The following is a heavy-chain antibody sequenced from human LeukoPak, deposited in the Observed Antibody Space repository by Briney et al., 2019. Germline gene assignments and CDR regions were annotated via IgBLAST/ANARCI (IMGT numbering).Heavy chain of an antibody. CDR3: ASLYYYDSSGYYYGNY. D-gene: IGHD3-22*01. J-gene: IGHJ4*02. V-gene: IGHV4-59*12. Sequence: PSETLSLTCTVSGGSISSYHWSWIRQPPGKGLEWIGYIYYSGSTNYNPSLKSRVTISVDTSKNQFSLKLSSVTAADTAVYYCASLYYYDSSGYYYGNYWGQGTLVTVSS. CDR1: GGSISSYH. CDR2: IYYSGST.